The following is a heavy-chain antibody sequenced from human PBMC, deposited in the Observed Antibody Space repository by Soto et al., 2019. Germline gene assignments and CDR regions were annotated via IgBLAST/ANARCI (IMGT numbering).Heavy chain of an antibody. D-gene: IGHD2-8*01. CDR1: GFTFSSYA. V-gene: IGHV3-23*01. CDR3: AKLTRYCTNGVCYPNWFDP. Sequence: EVQLLESGGGLVQPGGSLRLSCAASGFTFSSYAMSWVRQAPGKGLEWVSAISGSGGSTYYADSVKGRFTISRDNSKNTLYLQMNSLRAEDTAVYYCAKLTRYCTNGVCYPNWFDPWGQGTLVTVSS. J-gene: IGHJ5*02. CDR2: ISGSGGST.